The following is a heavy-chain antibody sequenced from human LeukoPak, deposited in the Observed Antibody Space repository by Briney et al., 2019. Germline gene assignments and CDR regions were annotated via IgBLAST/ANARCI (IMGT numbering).Heavy chain of an antibody. CDR3: ARDIIVVVPAAIPFDY. V-gene: IGHV1-2*06. J-gene: IGHJ4*02. CDR1: GYTFTGYC. D-gene: IGHD2-2*02. CDR2: INPNSGGT. Sequence: ASVKVSCKASGYTFTGYCMHWVRQAPGQGLEWMGRINPNSGGTNYAQKFQGRVTMTRDTSISTAYMELSRLRSDDTAVYYCARDIIVVVPAAIPFDYWGQGTLVTVSS.